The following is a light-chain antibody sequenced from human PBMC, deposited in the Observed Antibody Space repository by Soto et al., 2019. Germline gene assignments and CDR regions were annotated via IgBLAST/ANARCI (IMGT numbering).Light chain of an antibody. V-gene: IGKV3-20*01. CDR1: ESVRNNY. Sequence: LKISVGTVSLSPGDGATLSCRASESVRNNYLAWYQQKAGQAPRLVIYGASSRATGIPDRFSASGSGADFTLTISRLEPEDLAVYFCQDSSRAPLTFG. CDR3: QDSSRAPLT. CDR2: GAS. J-gene: IGKJ1*01.